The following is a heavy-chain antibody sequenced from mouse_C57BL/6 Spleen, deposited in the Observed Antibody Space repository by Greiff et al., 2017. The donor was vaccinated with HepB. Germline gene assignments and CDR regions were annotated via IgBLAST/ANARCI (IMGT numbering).Heavy chain of an antibody. CDR2: IWSGGST. CDR3: ARDTTVVATPWYFDV. CDR1: GFSLTSYG. J-gene: IGHJ1*03. D-gene: IGHD1-1*01. Sequence: QVQLKQSGPGLVQPSQSLSITCTVSGFSLTSYGVHWVRQSPGKGLEWLGVIWSGGSTDYNAAFISRLSISKDNSKSQFFFKMNSLQADDTAIYYCARDTTVVATPWYFDVWGTGTTVTVSS. V-gene: IGHV2-2*01.